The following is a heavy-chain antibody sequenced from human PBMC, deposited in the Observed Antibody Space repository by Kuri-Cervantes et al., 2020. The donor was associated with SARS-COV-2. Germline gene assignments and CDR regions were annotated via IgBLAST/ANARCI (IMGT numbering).Heavy chain of an antibody. Sequence: SETLSLTCTVSGGSISSSSYYWGWIRQPPGKGLEWIGSIYYSGSTYYNPSLKSRVTISVDTSKNQFSLRLSSVPAADTAVYYCARRDYGFWSSYYTNPPEYFQHWGQGTLVTVSS. V-gene: IGHV4-39*01. CDR1: GGSISSSSYY. D-gene: IGHD3-3*01. CDR3: ARRDYGFWSSYYTNPPEYFQH. CDR2: IYYSGST. J-gene: IGHJ1*01.